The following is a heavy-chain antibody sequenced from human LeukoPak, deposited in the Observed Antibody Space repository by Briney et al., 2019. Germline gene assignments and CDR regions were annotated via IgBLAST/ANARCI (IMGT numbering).Heavy chain of an antibody. CDR2: TYYRSKWYN. D-gene: IGHD2-15*01. V-gene: IGHV6-1*01. CDR3: ARDPRYCGGGSCYSEGFHH. CDR1: GDRVSSNSAA. J-gene: IGHJ1*01. Sequence: SQTLSLTCAISGDRVSSNSAAWNWIRQSPSRGLEWLGRTYYRSKWYNDYAVSVKSRVTINPDTSRNQFSLQLNSVTPEDTAVYYCARDPRYCGGGSCYSEGFHHWGQGTLVTVSS.